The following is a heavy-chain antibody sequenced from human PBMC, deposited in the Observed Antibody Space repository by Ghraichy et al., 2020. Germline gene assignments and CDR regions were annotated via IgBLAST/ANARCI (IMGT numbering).Heavy chain of an antibody. D-gene: IGHD3-3*01. CDR2: IRSKANSYAT. V-gene: IGHV3-73*01. CDR1: GFTFSGSA. Sequence: GGSLRLSCAASGFTFSGSAMHWVRQASGKGLEWVGRIRSKANSYATAYAASVKGRFTISRDDSKNTAYLQMNSLKTEDTAVYYCTAYYDFWSGYYGGEDYWGQGTLVTVSS. J-gene: IGHJ4*02. CDR3: TAYYDFWSGYYGGEDY.